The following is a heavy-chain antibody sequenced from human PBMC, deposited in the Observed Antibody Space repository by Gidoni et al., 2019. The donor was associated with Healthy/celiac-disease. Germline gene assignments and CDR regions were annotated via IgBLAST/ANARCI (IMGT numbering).Heavy chain of an antibody. CDR2: ISNDGSNK. D-gene: IGHD5-12*01. CDR3: ARAGWGDGYRFDY. CDR1: GFTCSSYA. V-gene: IGHV3-30-3*01. Sequence: QVQLVESGGGVVQPGRSLSLPCAASGFTCSSYAMPWVRQAPAKGLEWGAVISNDGSNKYYADSVKGRFTISRDNSKNTLYLQMNSLRAEDTAVYYCARAGWGDGYRFDYWGQGTLVTVSS. J-gene: IGHJ4*02.